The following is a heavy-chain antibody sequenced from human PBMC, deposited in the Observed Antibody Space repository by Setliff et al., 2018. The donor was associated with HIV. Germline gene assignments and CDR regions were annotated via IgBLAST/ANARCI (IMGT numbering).Heavy chain of an antibody. J-gene: IGHJ4*02. CDR1: GFTFSSYA. CDR3: ARDRTTVTTPTDY. CDR2: ISYDGSNK. Sequence: PGGSLRLSCAASGFTFSSYAMHWVRQAPGKGLEWVAVISYDGSNKYYADSVKGRFTISRDNSKNTLYLQMNSLRAEDTAVYYCARDRTTVTTPTDYWGQGTLVTVSS. V-gene: IGHV3-30-3*01. D-gene: IGHD4-17*01.